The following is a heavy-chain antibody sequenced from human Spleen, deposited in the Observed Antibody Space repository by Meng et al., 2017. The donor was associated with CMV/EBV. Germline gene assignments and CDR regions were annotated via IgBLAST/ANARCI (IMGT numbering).Heavy chain of an antibody. J-gene: IGHJ4*02. CDR3: ASMGWGGRDFWSGY. CDR2: IKQDGSEK. CDR1: GFTFSSYW. D-gene: IGHD3-3*01. V-gene: IGHV3-7*01. Sequence: GESLKISCAASGFTFSSYWMSWVRQAPGKGLEWVANIKQDGSEKYYVDSVKGRFTISRDNAKNSLYLQMNSLRAEDTAVYYCASMGWGGRDFWSGYWGPGTLVTVSS.